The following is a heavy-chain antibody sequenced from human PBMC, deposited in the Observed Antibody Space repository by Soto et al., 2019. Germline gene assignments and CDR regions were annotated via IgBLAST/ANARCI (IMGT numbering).Heavy chain of an antibody. V-gene: IGHV3-33*01. D-gene: IGHD6-6*01. CDR3: ARVHLRIAARPKGYYYGMDV. CDR2: IWYDGSNK. CDR1: GFTFSSYG. Sequence: GGSLRLSCAASGFTFSSYGMHWVRQAPGKGLEWVAVIWYDGSNKYYADSVKGRFTISRDNSKNTLYLQMNSLRDEDTAVYYCARVHLRIAARPKGYYYGMDVWGQGTTVTVSS. J-gene: IGHJ6*02.